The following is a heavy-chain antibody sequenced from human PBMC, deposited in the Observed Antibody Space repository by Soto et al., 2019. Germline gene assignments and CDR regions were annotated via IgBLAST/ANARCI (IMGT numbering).Heavy chain of an antibody. D-gene: IGHD6-13*01. CDR2: INPDGSDT. J-gene: IGHJ5*02. Sequence: PGGSLRLSCLASGSIFRGRWMTWVRQAPGAGLEWVALINPDGSDTHYVDSVKGRFAISRDNSKNTLYLQMNSLRAEDTAVYYCARDLSGLGIAAAVPWFDPWGQGTLVTVSS. V-gene: IGHV3-7*01. CDR3: ARDLSGLGIAAAVPWFDP. CDR1: GSIFRGRW.